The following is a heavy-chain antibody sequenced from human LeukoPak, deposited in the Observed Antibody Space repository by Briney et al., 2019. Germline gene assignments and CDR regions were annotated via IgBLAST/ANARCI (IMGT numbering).Heavy chain of an antibody. J-gene: IGHJ6*03. CDR3: ARRGNYMDV. V-gene: IGHV4-38-2*02. Sequence: PSETLSLTCTVSGYSISSGYYWGWIRQPPGKGLEWIGSIYHSGSTYYNPSLKSRVTISVDTSKNQFSLKLSSVTAADTAVYYCARRGNYMDVWGKGTTVTVSS. CDR1: GYSISSGYY. CDR2: IYHSGST.